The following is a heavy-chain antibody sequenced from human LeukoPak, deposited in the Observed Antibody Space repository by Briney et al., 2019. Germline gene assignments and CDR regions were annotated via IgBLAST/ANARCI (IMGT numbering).Heavy chain of an antibody. CDR3: ARGPYGSSTFYYYMDV. CDR2: IYTSGST. D-gene: IGHD6-6*01. CDR1: GGSISSGSYY. V-gene: IGHV4-61*02. Sequence: PSETLSLTCTVSGGSISSGSYYWSWIRQPAGKGLEWIGRIYTSGSTNYNPSLKSRVTISVDTSKNQFSLKLSSVTAADTAVYYCARGPYGSSTFYYYMDVWGKGTTVTVSS. J-gene: IGHJ6*03.